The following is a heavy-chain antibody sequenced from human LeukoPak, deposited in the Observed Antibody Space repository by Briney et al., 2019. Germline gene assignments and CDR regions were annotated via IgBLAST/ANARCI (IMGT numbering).Heavy chain of an antibody. CDR2: INHSGST. J-gene: IGHJ1*01. CDR1: GGSFSGYY. Sequence: PSETLSLTCAVYGGSFSGYYWSWIRQPPGKGLEWIGEINHSGSTNYNPSLKSRVTISVDTSKNQLSLKLSSVTAADTAVYYCARRSGGYNPRGQYFQHWGQGTLVTVSS. CDR3: ARRSGGYNPRGQYFQH. V-gene: IGHV4-34*01. D-gene: IGHD5-12*01.